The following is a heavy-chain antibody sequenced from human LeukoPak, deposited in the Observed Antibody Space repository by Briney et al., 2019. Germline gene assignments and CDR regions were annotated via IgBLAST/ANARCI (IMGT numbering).Heavy chain of an antibody. CDR1: GGTFSSYA. J-gene: IGHJ4*02. D-gene: IGHD1-26*01. CDR2: IIPIFGTA. V-gene: IGHV1-69*05. CDR3: ARDQLGAMSTHIDY. Sequence: SVKVSCKASGGTFSSYAISWLRQAPGQGLEWMGRIIPIFGTANYAQKFQGRVTITTDESTSTAYMELSSLRSEDTAVYYCARDQLGAMSTHIDYWGQGTLVTVSS.